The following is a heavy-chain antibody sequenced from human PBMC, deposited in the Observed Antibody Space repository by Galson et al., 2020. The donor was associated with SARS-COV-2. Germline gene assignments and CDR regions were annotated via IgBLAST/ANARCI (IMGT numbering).Heavy chain of an antibody. J-gene: IGHJ4*02. Sequence: SETLSLTCTVSGDSIISSLHFWSWIRQPAGKGLEWIGRISKTGSTNYNPALRSRVTMSVDMSDNQFSLRLNSVTAADTAVYYCARDRSAAGIDYWGQGTLVTVSS. CDR1: GDSIISSLHF. D-gene: IGHD6-13*01. CDR2: ISKTGST. CDR3: ARDRSAAGIDY. V-gene: IGHV4-61*02.